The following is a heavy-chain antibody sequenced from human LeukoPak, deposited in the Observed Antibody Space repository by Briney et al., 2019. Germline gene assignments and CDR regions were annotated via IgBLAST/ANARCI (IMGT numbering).Heavy chain of an antibody. D-gene: IGHD3-22*01. J-gene: IGHJ4*02. CDR1: GGSISSYY. CDR2: IYYSGST. V-gene: IGHV4-59*12. CDR3: ARASGVYDSSGYYGDY. Sequence: SETLSLTCTVSGGSISSYYWSWIRQPPGKGLAWIGYIYYSGSTYYNPSLKSRVTISVDTSKNQFSLKLSSVTAADTAVYYCARASGVYDSSGYYGDYWGQGTLVTVSS.